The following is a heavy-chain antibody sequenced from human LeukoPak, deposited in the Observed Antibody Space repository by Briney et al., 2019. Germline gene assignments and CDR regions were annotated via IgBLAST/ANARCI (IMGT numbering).Heavy chain of an antibody. D-gene: IGHD4-17*01. CDR1: GGTFSSYA. J-gene: IGHJ6*02. Sequence: SVKVSCKASGGTFSSYAISWVRQAPGQGLEWMGRIIPILGIAILAQKFQGRVTITADKSTSTAYMELSSHRYEDTDVYYCARENPMTTVTTFRGSGTPHSDMYGMDVWGQGTTVTVSS. V-gene: IGHV1-69*04. CDR2: IIPILGIA. CDR3: ARENPMTTVTTFRGSGTPHSDMYGMDV.